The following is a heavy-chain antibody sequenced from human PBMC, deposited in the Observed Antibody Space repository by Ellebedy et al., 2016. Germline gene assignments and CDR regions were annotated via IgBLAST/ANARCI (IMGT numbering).Heavy chain of an antibody. CDR1: GFTFSNYA. V-gene: IGHV3-30*04. CDR2: IPFDGSSD. Sequence: GESLKISCAASGFTFSNYAMHWVRQAPGKGLEWVAVIPFDGSSDYYTDSVKGRFTISRDNAKDSLYLQMNRLRVEDTAMYYCGAGGGWLSDYWGQGTLVTVSS. CDR3: GAGGGWLSDY. J-gene: IGHJ4*02. D-gene: IGHD6-19*01.